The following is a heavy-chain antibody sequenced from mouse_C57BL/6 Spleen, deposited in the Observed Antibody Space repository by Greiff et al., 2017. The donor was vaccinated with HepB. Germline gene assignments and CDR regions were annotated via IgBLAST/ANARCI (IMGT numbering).Heavy chain of an antibody. CDR3: ARGGMVTTAGYAMDY. CDR1: GFTFSDYG. D-gene: IGHD2-2*01. J-gene: IGHJ4*01. V-gene: IGHV5-17*01. Sequence: EVQLVESGGGLVKPGGSLKLSCAASGFTFSDYGMHWVRQAPEKGLEWVAYISSGSSTIYYADTVKGRFTISRDNAKNTLFLQMTSLRSEDTAMYYCARGGMVTTAGYAMDYWGQGTSVTVSS. CDR2: ISSGSSTI.